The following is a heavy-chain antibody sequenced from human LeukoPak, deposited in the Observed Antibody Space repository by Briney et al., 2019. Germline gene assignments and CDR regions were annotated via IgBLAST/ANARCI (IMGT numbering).Heavy chain of an antibody. Sequence: GGSLRLPCAASGFTFSSYAMSWVRQAPGKGLEWVSGISGSGDNTYYADSVKGRFTISRDNSKNTLYVQVNSLGTEDTAAYCCAKGSYYDSSGSFYFDYWGQGTLVTVSS. D-gene: IGHD3-22*01. CDR1: GFTFSSYA. J-gene: IGHJ4*02. V-gene: IGHV3-23*01. CDR2: ISGSGDNT. CDR3: AKGSYYDSSGSFYFDY.